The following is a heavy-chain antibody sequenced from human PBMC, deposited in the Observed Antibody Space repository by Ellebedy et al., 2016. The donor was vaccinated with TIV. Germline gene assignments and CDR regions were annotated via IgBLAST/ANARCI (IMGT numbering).Heavy chain of an antibody. V-gene: IGHV4-39*07. CDR3: ARDSSVYYLDY. Sequence: SETLSLXCTVSGDSISSSDYYWGWIRQPPGKGLEWIGSIYYSGSTYYNPSLKSRVSLSVDTSKNQFSLRLTSVTAADTAVYFCARDSSVYYLDYWGQGTQVTVSS. J-gene: IGHJ4*02. CDR2: IYYSGST. D-gene: IGHD3-22*01. CDR1: GDSISSSDYY.